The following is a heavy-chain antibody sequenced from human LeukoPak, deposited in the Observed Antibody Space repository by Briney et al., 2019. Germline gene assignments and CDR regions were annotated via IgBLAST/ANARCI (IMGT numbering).Heavy chain of an antibody. CDR3: ARLRADLFDY. D-gene: IGHD3-3*01. J-gene: IGHJ4*02. CDR1: GGSISSYY. CDR2: IYYSGST. V-gene: IGHV4-59*08. Sequence: SETLSLTCTVSGGSISSYYWSWIRQPPGKGLEWIGYIYYSGSTNYNPSLKSRVTISVDTSKNQFSLRLSSVTAADTAVYYCARLRADLFDYWGQGTLVTVSS.